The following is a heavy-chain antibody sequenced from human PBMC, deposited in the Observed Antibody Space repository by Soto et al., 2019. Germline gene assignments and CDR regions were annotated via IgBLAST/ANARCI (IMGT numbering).Heavy chain of an antibody. D-gene: IGHD4-17*01. V-gene: IGHV4-59*08. CDR1: GGSISSFY. CDR3: ARRYGVYFDY. CDR2: IYYSGST. Sequence: SETLSLTCTVSGGSISSFYWSWIRQPPGKGLEWIGYIYYSGSTNYNPSLKSRVTISVDTSKNQFSLKLSSVTAADTAVYYCARRYGVYFDYWGQGTLVTVSS. J-gene: IGHJ4*02.